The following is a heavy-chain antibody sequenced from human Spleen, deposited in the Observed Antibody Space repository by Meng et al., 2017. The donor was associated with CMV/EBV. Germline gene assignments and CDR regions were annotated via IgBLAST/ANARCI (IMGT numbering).Heavy chain of an antibody. CDR3: ARESGAARPRGYYYYGMDV. CDR1: GGTFSSYA. D-gene: IGHD6-6*01. Sequence: SVKVSCKASGGTFSSYAISWVRQAPGQGLEWMGGIIPMSETTNHAQKFQGRVTITTDEATSTAYMELSSLRSEDTAVYYCARESGAARPRGYYYYGMDVWGQGTTVTVSS. V-gene: IGHV1-69*05. CDR2: IIPMSETT. J-gene: IGHJ6*02.